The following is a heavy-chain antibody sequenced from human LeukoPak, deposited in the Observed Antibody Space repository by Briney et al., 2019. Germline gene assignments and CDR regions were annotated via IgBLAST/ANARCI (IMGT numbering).Heavy chain of an antibody. CDR2: ISSNGGST. V-gene: IGHV3-64D*06. CDR1: GFSFRSYA. J-gene: IGHJ4*02. CDR3: VKEVGYYFDY. D-gene: IGHD3-10*01. Sequence: GGSLRLSCSASGFSFRSYAIHWVRQAPGEGLEYVSAISSNGGSTDYAESVKGRFTISRDNSKNTLYLQMSSLRAEDTAVYYCVKEVGYYFDYWGQGTLVTVSS.